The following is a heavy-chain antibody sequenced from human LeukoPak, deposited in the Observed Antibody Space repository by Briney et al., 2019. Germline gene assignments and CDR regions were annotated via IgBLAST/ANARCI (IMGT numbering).Heavy chain of an antibody. CDR1: GFTFSSYA. J-gene: IGHJ4*02. CDR2: ISYDGSNK. D-gene: IGHD3-22*01. CDR3: ANEGGYYDSSGYR. V-gene: IGHV3-30-3*02. Sequence: PGRSLRLSCAASGFTFSSYAMHWVRQAPGKGLEWVAVISYDGSNKYYADSVKGRFTISRDNSKNTLYLQMNSLRAEDTAVYYCANEGGYYDSSGYRGGQGTLVTVSS.